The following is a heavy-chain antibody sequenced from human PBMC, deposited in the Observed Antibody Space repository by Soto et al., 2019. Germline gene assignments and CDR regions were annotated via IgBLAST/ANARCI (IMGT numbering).Heavy chain of an antibody. Sequence: GGSLRLSCAASGFTFSSYTMNWVRQAPGKGLEWVSYISLSGSNMYYAGSVKGRFTISRDNAKNSLSLQMNSLRAEDTAVYYCYGDHRDFYSYCGQGTPVTGSS. V-gene: IGHV3-48*01. CDR1: GFTFSSYT. D-gene: IGHD3-3*01. J-gene: IGHJ4*02. CDR3: YGDHRDFYSY. CDR2: ISLSGSNM.